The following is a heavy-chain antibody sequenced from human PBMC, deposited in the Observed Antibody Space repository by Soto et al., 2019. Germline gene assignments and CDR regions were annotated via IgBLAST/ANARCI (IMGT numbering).Heavy chain of an antibody. CDR2: IYYSGST. J-gene: IGHJ4*02. D-gene: IGHD3-9*01. Sequence: SETLSLTCTVSGGSISSGGYYWSWIRQHPGKGLEWIGHIYYSGSTYYNPSLKSRVTISVDTSKNQFSLKLSSVTAADTAVYYCAREHDILTGYYSFDYWGQGTLVTVPQ. V-gene: IGHV4-31*03. CDR3: AREHDILTGYYSFDY. CDR1: GGSISSGGYY.